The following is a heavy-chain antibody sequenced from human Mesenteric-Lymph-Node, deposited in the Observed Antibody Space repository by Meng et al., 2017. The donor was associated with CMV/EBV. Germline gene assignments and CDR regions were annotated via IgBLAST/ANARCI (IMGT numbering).Heavy chain of an antibody. CDR3: ARDRRHTYDFWSGYHEPFDY. J-gene: IGHJ4*02. Sequence: GESLKISCAASGFDFGSFEMNWLRQLSGKRLEWLAYISRSGNTRYYADSLRGRFTISRDNAKNTLYLQMNSLRAEDTAVYYCARDRRHTYDFWSGYHEPFDYWGQGTLVTVSS. CDR1: GFDFGSFE. D-gene: IGHD3-3*01. CDR2: ISRSGNTR. V-gene: IGHV3-48*03.